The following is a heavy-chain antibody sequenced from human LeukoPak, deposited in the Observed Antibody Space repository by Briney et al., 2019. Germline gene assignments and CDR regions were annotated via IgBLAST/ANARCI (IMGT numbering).Heavy chain of an antibody. CDR1: GFTLSSYA. J-gene: IGHJ5*02. V-gene: IGHV3-30-3*01. Sequence: GRSLRLSCAASGFTLSSYAMHWVRQAPGKGLEWVAVISYDGSNKYYADSVKGRFTISRDNSKNTLYLQMNSLRAEDTAVYYCARGQKSIAAPTNWFDPWGQGTLVTVSS. CDR3: ARGQKSIAAPTNWFDP. D-gene: IGHD6-13*01. CDR2: ISYDGSNK.